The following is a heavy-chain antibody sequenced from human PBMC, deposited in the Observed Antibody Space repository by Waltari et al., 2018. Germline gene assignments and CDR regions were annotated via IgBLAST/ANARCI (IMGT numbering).Heavy chain of an antibody. Sequence: QVQLQESGPGLVKPSETLSLTCTVSGGSTSSFYWRWIRQPPGKGLEWIGYIYDSGSTNYNPSLKSRVTISVDTSKNQFSLKLSSVTAADTAVYYCARDSVVAAFDYWGQGTLVTVSS. D-gene: IGHD2-15*01. J-gene: IGHJ4*02. CDR2: IYDSGST. CDR3: ARDSVVAAFDY. V-gene: IGHV4-59*01. CDR1: GGSTSSFY.